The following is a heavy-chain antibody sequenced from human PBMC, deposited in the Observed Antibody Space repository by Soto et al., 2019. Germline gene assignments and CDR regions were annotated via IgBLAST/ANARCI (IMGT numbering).Heavy chain of an antibody. J-gene: IGHJ4*02. V-gene: IGHV3-23*01. CDR2: ISGSGGST. D-gene: IGHD3-16*02. CDR3: AKKGGYRAATPYYFDY. Sequence: GGSLRLSCAASGFTFSSYAMSWVRQAPGKGLEWVSAISGSGGSTYYADSVKGRFTISRDNSKNTLYLQMNSLRAEDTAVYYCAKKGGYRAATPYYFDYWGQGTLVTVSS. CDR1: GFTFSSYA.